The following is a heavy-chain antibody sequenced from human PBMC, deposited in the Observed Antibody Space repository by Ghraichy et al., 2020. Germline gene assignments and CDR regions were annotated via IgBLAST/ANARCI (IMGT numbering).Heavy chain of an antibody. Sequence: SETLSLTCDVYGGSFSGYYWSWIRQPPGKGLEWIGEINHSGSTNYNPSLKSRVTLSVDTSKNQISLKLISVTAADPAVYYCARGGYPFDYWGQGTLVTVSS. D-gene: IGHD3-22*01. V-gene: IGHV4-34*01. CDR3: ARGGYPFDY. CDR1: GGSFSGYY. CDR2: INHSGST. J-gene: IGHJ4*02.